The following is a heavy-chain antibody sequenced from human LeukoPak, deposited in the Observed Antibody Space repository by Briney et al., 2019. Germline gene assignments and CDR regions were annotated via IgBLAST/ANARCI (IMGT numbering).Heavy chain of an antibody. Sequence: SGGSLRLSRVASGFSFSRHWMSWVRQAPGKGLEWVANINQDGSEKYYVDSVKGRFTISRDNSKKSVYLQMSSLRADDTAVYYCATDPRPDSGNFLGFEHWGQGTLVTVSS. CDR3: ATDPRPDSGNFLGFEH. J-gene: IGHJ4*02. V-gene: IGHV3-7*01. CDR2: INQDGSEK. CDR1: GFSFSRHW. D-gene: IGHD4-23*01.